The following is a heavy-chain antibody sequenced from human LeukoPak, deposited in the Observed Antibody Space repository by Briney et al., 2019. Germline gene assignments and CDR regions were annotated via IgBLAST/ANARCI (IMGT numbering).Heavy chain of an antibody. CDR2: ISAYNGNT. J-gene: IGHJ4*02. D-gene: IGHD3-16*02. CDR3: ARVGGDYVWGSYRYPVY. CDR1: GYTFTSYG. Sequence: ASVKVSCKASGYTFTSYGISWVRQAPGQGLEWMGWISAYNGNTNYAQKLQGRVTMTTDTSTSTAYMELRSLRSDDTAMYYCARVGGDYVWGSYRYPVYWGQGTLVTVSS. V-gene: IGHV1-18*01.